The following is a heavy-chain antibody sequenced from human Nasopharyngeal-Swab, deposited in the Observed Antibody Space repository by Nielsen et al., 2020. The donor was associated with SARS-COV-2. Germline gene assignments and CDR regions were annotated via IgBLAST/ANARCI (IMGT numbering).Heavy chain of an antibody. D-gene: IGHD6-6*01. V-gene: IGHV3-21*01. CDR2: ISSSSGYI. J-gene: IGHJ5*02. CDR1: GFTFSSYS. Sequence: GESLKISCAASGFTFSSYSMNWVRQAPGKGLEWVSSISSSSGYIYYADSVKGRFTISRDNAKNSLYLQMNSLRAEDTAVYYCARGWEYSSSSPNWFDPWGQGTLVTVSS. CDR3: ARGWEYSSSSPNWFDP.